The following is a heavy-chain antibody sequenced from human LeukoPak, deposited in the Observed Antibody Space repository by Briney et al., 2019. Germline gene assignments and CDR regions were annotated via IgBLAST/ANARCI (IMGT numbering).Heavy chain of an antibody. CDR3: AELARGPTARDY. V-gene: IGHV3-23*01. D-gene: IGHD3-10*01. Sequence: GGSLTLSCAASGFRFSSYAMSWVRQAPGKGLEWVSAISGSGGSTYYADSVKGRFTISRDNSKNTLYLQMNSLRAEDTAVYYCAELARGPTARDYWGQGTLVTVSS. CDR2: ISGSGGST. CDR1: GFRFSSYA. J-gene: IGHJ4*02.